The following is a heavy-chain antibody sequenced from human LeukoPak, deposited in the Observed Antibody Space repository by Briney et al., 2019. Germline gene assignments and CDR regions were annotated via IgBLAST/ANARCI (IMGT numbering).Heavy chain of an antibody. CDR1: GXTFSAYS. V-gene: IGHV3-21*01. J-gene: IGHJ4*02. CDR2: ISYSSTYI. CDR3: ARMSVAGTNS. Sequence: GGSLRLSCAASGXTFSAYSMNWVRQAPGKGLEWVSSISYSSTYIYYADSVKGRFTISRDNAKNSLYLQMNSLRAEDTAVYYCARMSVAGTNSWGQGTLVTVSS. D-gene: IGHD6-19*01.